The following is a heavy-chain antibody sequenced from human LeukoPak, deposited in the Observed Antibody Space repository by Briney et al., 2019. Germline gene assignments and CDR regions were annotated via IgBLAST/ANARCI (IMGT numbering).Heavy chain of an antibody. D-gene: IGHD6-6*01. CDR2: INPSAGST. V-gene: IGHV1-46*01. Sequence: ASVKVSCKASGYTFTSYYIHWVRQAPGQGLEWMGIINPSAGSTTYAQEFQGRVTMTRDTSTGTVYMELSSLTSEDTAVYYCARASSRTFDYWGQGTLVTVSS. J-gene: IGHJ4*02. CDR1: GYTFTSYY. CDR3: ARASSRTFDY.